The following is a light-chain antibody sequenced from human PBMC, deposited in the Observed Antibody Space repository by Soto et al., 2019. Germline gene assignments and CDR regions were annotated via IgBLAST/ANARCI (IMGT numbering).Light chain of an antibody. J-gene: IGKJ5*01. CDR2: AAS. V-gene: IGKV3D-15*01. CDR1: QSVSSN. CDR3: QQYNNWPRSIT. Sequence: EIVMTHSPATLSVSPGERATLSFSSSQSVSSNLAWYQQKPGQAPRLLIYAASSRATGIPDRFSGSGSGTEFSLTISSLQSEDFAVYYCQQYNNWPRSITFGHGTRLEIK.